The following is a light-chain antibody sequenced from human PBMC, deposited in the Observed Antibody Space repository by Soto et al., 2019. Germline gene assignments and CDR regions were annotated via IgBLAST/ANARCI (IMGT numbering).Light chain of an antibody. CDR1: QSVGNY. V-gene: IGKV3-11*01. Sequence: EIVLTQSPATLSLSPGERATLSCRASQSVGNYLAWYQQKPGQAPRLLIYDVFNRATGIPASLSGSGSGTDVTLTISSLEPEDFAVYYCLQRSVWPWTFGQGTRLEVK. J-gene: IGKJ1*01. CDR2: DVF. CDR3: LQRSVWPWT.